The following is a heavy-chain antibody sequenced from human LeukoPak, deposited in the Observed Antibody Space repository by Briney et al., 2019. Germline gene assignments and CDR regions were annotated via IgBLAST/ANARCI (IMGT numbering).Heavy chain of an antibody. Sequence: ASVKVSCKASGCSFTSYGFSWVRQAPGQGLEWMGWISPYNANTNIAQKFRGRVTMTTDTSTSTAYMELRSLRSDDTAVYYCVRDVSVNLYRAWFDPWGQETLVIVSS. CDR2: ISPYNANT. J-gene: IGHJ5*02. CDR1: GCSFTSYG. V-gene: IGHV1-18*01. CDR3: VRDVSVNLYRAWFDP. D-gene: IGHD3-16*02.